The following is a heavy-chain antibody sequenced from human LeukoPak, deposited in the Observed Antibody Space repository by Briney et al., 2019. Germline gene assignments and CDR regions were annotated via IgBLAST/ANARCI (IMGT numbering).Heavy chain of an antibody. J-gene: IGHJ3*02. Sequence: PSETLSPTCTVSGGSISSGGYYWSWIRQHPGKGLEWIGYIYYSGSTYYNPSLKSRVTISVDTSKNQFSLNLRSVTAADTAVYYCARLPGGDSSSVVAFDIWGQGTMVTVSS. CDR2: IYYSGST. D-gene: IGHD2-21*02. V-gene: IGHV4-31*03. CDR3: ARLPGGDSSSVVAFDI. CDR1: GGSISSGGYY.